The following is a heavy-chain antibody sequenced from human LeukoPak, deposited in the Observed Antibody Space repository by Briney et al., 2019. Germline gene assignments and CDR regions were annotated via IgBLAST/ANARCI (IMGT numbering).Heavy chain of an antibody. V-gene: IGHV1-18*01. D-gene: IGHD6-13*01. Sequence: GASVTVSCKASGYTFATYGFCWVRQAPGHGLEWMGWISANTGKTDYAQRYQGRVTLTTDTSTGTAYMELRSLRPDDTAVYYCAKVAGDRMDYWGQGTLVTVSS. CDR2: ISANTGKT. CDR1: GYTFATYG. CDR3: AKVAGDRMDY. J-gene: IGHJ4*02.